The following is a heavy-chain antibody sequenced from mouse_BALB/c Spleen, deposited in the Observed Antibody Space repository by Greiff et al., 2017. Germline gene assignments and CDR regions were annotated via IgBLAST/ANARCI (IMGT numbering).Heavy chain of an antibody. CDR3: ARLEGYDGYWYFDV. Sequence: EVKLMESGPELVKPGASVKISCKASGYSFTGYYMHWVKQSHVKSLEWIGRINPYNGATSYNQNFKDKASLTVDKSSSTAYMELHSLTSEDSAVYYCARLEGYDGYWYFDVWGAGTTVTVSS. CDR2: INPYNGAT. J-gene: IGHJ1*01. V-gene: IGHV1-31*01. D-gene: IGHD2-14*01. CDR1: GYSFTGYY.